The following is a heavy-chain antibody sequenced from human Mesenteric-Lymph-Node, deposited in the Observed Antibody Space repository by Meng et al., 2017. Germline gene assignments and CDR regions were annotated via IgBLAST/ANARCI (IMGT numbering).Heavy chain of an antibody. CDR3: ARVPYYYDSSGYYYLFDY. CDR1: GFTVSSTF. J-gene: IGHJ4*02. V-gene: IGHV3-66*01. Sequence: GGSLRLSCAASGFTVSSTFMSWVRQAPGKGLEWVSKMNSDGNMNYGDSVKGRFTISRDNSKNTLYLQMNSLRAEDTAVYYCARVPYYYDSSGYYYLFDYWGQGTLVTVSS. CDR2: MNSDGNM. D-gene: IGHD3-22*01.